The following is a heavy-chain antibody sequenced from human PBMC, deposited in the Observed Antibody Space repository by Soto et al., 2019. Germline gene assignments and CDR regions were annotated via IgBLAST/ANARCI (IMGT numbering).Heavy chain of an antibody. V-gene: IGHV3-9*01. D-gene: IGHD5-12*01. CDR1: GFTFDDYA. CDR2: ISWNSGSI. J-gene: IGHJ4*02. CDR3: AKGRGFRGVFDY. Sequence: GGSLRLSCAASGFTFDDYAMHWVRQAPGKGLEWVSGISWNSGSIGYADSVKGRFTISRDNAKNSLYLQMNSLRAEDTALYYCAKGRGFRGVFDYWGQGTLVTVSS.